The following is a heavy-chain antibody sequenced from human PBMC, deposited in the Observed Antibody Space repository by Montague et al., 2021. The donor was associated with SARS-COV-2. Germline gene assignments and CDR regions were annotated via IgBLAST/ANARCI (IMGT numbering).Heavy chain of an antibody. D-gene: IGHD2-21*01. J-gene: IGHJ4*02. CDR1: GASMKSYY. V-gene: IGHV4-59*01. CDR2: TYYRGST. CDR3: ARVEGMIGGITHFDY. Sequence: SETLSLTCSVSGASMKSYYWTWVRQSPGKGLQWIGYTYYRGSTSYDPSLQSRLTMTVDTSKNQFTLRLMSVTAADSAVYYCARVEGMIGGITHFDYWGQGLPVTVSS.